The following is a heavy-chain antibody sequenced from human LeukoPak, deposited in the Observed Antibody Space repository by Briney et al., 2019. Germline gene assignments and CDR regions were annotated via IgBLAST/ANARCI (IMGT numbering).Heavy chain of an antibody. D-gene: IGHD5-12*01. Sequence: QTGGSLRLSCAASGFTFSSSAMSWVRQAPGKGLEWVSAISNNGGYTYYADSVQGRFTISRDNSKNTLYLQMTNLRAEDTALYYCAPDPNEWLRNYWGQGTLVTVSS. V-gene: IGHV3-23*01. CDR3: APDPNEWLRNY. CDR1: GFTFSSSA. CDR2: ISNNGGYT. J-gene: IGHJ4*02.